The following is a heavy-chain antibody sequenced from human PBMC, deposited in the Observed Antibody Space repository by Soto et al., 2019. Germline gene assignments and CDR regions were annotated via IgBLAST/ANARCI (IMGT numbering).Heavy chain of an antibody. CDR1: GFTFINYA. Sequence: EVQLLESGGGLVQPGGSLRLSCAASGFTFINYAMIWVRQAPGKGLEWVSTISGGGDGTYYADSVKGHFTISRDNSKNTLYLQMNRLRGEDTAIYYCAKKGLGSLKTFCSNSDCHYAFDLWGQGTVVTGSS. J-gene: IGHJ3*01. CDR2: ISGGGDGT. CDR3: AKKGLGSLKTFCSNSDCHYAFDL. V-gene: IGHV3-23*01. D-gene: IGHD2-8*01.